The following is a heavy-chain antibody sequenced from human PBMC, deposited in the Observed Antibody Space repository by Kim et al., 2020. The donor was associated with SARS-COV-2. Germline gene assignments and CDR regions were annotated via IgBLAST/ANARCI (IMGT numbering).Heavy chain of an antibody. J-gene: IGHJ3*02. V-gene: IGHV1-18*01. Sequence: APKLQGRVTMTTDTSTSTAYMGLRSLRSDDTAVYYCARVGSVGMVRAFDIWGQGTMVTVSS. D-gene: IGHD3-10*01. CDR3: ARVGSVGMVRAFDI.